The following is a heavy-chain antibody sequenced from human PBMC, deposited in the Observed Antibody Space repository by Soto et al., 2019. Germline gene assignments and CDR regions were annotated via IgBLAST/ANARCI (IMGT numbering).Heavy chain of an antibody. CDR1: EFVFRGYG. J-gene: IGHJ6*02. CDR2: IWYDGSNK. Sequence: GGSVRQSCAECEFVFRGYGLIWVRKAPGKGLEWVAVIWYDGSNKYYADSVKGRFTISRDNSKNTLYLQMNSLRAEDTAVYYCARFPTFYDSSGYYYGMDVWGQGTTVTVSS. V-gene: IGHV3-33*01. D-gene: IGHD3-22*01. CDR3: ARFPTFYDSSGYYYGMDV.